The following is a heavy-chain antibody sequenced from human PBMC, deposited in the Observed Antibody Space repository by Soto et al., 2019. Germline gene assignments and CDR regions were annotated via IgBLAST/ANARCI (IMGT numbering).Heavy chain of an antibody. Sequence: PSETLSLTCTVSGGSISSYYWSWIRQPPGKGLEWIGYIYYSGSTNYNPSLKSRVTISVDTSKNQFSLKLSSVTAADSAVYYCAGGGFWSGHNWFDPWGQGTLVTVS. CDR2: IYYSGST. CDR3: AGGGFWSGHNWFDP. V-gene: IGHV4-59*01. J-gene: IGHJ5*02. D-gene: IGHD3-3*01. CDR1: GGSISSYY.